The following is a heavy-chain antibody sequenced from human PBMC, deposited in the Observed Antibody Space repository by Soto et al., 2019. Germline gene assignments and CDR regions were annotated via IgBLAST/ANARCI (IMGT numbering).Heavy chain of an antibody. V-gene: IGHV3-23*01. D-gene: IGHD3-22*01. J-gene: IGHJ4*02. Sequence: PGGSLRLSCAASGFTFSSYAMSWVRQAPGKGLEWVSSISGSGANTYYADSVKGRFTLSRDSSRNTLYLQMNSLRAEDTAVYYCAKGWAYYYDNSGYYFDYWGQGTLVTVSS. CDR1: GFTFSSYA. CDR3: AKGWAYYYDNSGYYFDY. CDR2: ISGSGANT.